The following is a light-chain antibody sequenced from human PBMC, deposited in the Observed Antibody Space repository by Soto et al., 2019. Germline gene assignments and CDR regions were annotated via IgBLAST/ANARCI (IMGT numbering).Light chain of an antibody. Sequence: QSVLTQSPSASASLGDSVKLTCTLSSGHSNYAISWHQQQSEKGHRYLMELNSDGSHSKGDGIPGRFSGSSSGAARYLTTASLEYEDEAYYYCQTWCSGIVVFGGGTKLTVL. V-gene: IGLV4-69*01. J-gene: IGLJ2*01. CDR3: QTWCSGIVV. CDR2: LNSDGSH. CDR1: SGHSNYA.